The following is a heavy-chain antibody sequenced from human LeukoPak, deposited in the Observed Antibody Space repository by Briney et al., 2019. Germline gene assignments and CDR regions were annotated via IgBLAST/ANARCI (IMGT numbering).Heavy chain of an antibody. V-gene: IGHV3-23*01. J-gene: IGHJ4*02. Sequence: GGSLRLSCAVSGITLSNYGMSWVRQAPGKGLEWVSSISAGGGSPYYADSVKGRFTISRDNSKNTLYLQMNSLRVEDTAVYYCAKALGDYYFDYWGQGTLVTVSS. CDR1: GITLSNYG. CDR2: ISAGGGSP. CDR3: AKALGDYYFDY.